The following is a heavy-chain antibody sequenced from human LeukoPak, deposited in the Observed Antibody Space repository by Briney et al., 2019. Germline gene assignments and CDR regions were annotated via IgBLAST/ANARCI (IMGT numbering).Heavy chain of an antibody. CDR2: INAGNGNT. D-gene: IGHD1-26*01. CDR1: GYTFTSYA. J-gene: IGHJ4*02. Sequence: ASVKVSCKASGYTFTSYAMHWVRQAPGQRLEWMGWINAGNGNTKYSQKFQGRVTMTRDTSTSTVYMELSSLRSEDTAVYYCARGWELPFLDYWGQGTLVTVSS. V-gene: IGHV1-3*01. CDR3: ARGWELPFLDY.